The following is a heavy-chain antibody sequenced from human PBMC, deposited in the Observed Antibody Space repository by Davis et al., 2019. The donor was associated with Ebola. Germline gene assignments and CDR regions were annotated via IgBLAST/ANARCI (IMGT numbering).Heavy chain of an antibody. D-gene: IGHD4-23*01. CDR1: GSISRNYV. V-gene: IGHV3-11*06. Sequence: GGSLRLSCETSGSISRNYVMSWIRQAPGRGPEGVSSISSSASYKNYADSVKGRFTISRDDAKKSLYLQMDSLRAEDTAVYYCAQQLGDYGGNALRYWGQGTLVTVSS. CDR2: ISSSASYK. CDR3: AQQLGDYGGNALRY. J-gene: IGHJ4*02.